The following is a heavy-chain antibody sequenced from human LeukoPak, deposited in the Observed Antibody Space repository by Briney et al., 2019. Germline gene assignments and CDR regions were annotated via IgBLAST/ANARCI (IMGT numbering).Heavy chain of an antibody. CDR3: AKRPSDYGDYVSYFDY. V-gene: IGHV3-30*18. CDR2: ISDDGRSK. D-gene: IGHD4-17*01. CDR1: GFSFIRYG. J-gene: IGHJ4*02. Sequence: GGSLRLSCAPSGFSFIRYGMHWVRQAPGKGLEWVGGISDDGRSKDYADSVKGRFTISRDNSKDTLYLQMNSLRDEDTAVYYCAKRPSDYGDYVSYFDYWGQGTLVTVSS.